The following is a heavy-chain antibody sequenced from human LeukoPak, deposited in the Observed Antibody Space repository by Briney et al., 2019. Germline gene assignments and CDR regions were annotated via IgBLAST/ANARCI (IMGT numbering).Heavy chain of an antibody. CDR2: IYTGGST. CDR1: GFTVSSYY. J-gene: IGHJ4*02. Sequence: PGGSLRLSCAASGFTVSSYYMSWVRQAPGKGLEWVSVIYTGGSTYYADSVKGRFTISRDNSKNTLYLQMNSLRAEDTAVYYCARGFTSSSVFDYWGQGTLVTVSS. D-gene: IGHD6-6*01. CDR3: ARGFTSSSVFDY. V-gene: IGHV3-53*01.